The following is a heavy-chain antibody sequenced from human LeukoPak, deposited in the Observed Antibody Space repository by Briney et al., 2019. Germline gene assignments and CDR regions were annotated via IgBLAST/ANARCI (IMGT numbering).Heavy chain of an antibody. Sequence: ASVKVSCKASGYTFTSYDINWVRLATGQGLEWMGWMNPNSGNTGYAQKFQGRVTMTRNTSISTAYMELSSLRSEDTAVYYCASVSGYDYIDAFDIWGQGTMVTVSS. CDR3: ASVSGYDYIDAFDI. V-gene: IGHV1-8*01. J-gene: IGHJ3*02. D-gene: IGHD5-12*01. CDR2: MNPNSGNT. CDR1: GYTFTSYD.